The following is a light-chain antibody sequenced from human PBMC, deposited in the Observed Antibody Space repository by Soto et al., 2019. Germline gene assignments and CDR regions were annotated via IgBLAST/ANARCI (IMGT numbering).Light chain of an antibody. CDR3: QVRDVWPS. Sequence: IVLTQSPATLSLSPGEKAALPRTASQSVSTSLAWYQHKPGQAPRLIIYDASKRAPGIPARFSGSGSGTDFTLTISSLEPEDFAVYYCQVRDVWPSFGQGTKV. CDR1: QSVSTS. J-gene: IGKJ1*01. V-gene: IGKV3-11*01. CDR2: DAS.